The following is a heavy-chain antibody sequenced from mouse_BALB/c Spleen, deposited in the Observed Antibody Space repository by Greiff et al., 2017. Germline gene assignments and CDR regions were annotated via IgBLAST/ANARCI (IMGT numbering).Heavy chain of an antibody. D-gene: IGHD1-1*01. CDR1: GYTFTSYY. J-gene: IGHJ2*01. V-gene: IGHV1S81*02. CDR2: INPSNGGT. Sequence: VQLQQSGAELVKPGALVKLSCKASGYTFTSYYMYWVKQRPGQGLEWIGEINPSNGGTNFNEKFKSKATLTVDKSSSTAYMQLSSLTSEDSAVYYCTRRATTVYFDYWGQGTTLTVSS. CDR3: TRRATTVYFDY.